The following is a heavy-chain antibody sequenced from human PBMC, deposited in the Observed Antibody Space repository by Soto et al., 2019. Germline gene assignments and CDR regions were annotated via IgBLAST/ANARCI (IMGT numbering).Heavy chain of an antibody. CDR1: GYTLTELS. Sequence: ASVKVSCKVSGYTLTELSMHWVRQAPGKGLEWMGGFDPEDGETIYAQKFQGRVTMTEDTSTDTAYMELSSLRYEDTAVYYSARDVLIMGSGVFAPDYGMDVWRQRTTVPVSS. D-gene: IGHD2-8*01. V-gene: IGHV1-24*01. CDR3: ARDVLIMGSGVFAPDYGMDV. CDR2: FDPEDGET. J-gene: IGHJ6*02.